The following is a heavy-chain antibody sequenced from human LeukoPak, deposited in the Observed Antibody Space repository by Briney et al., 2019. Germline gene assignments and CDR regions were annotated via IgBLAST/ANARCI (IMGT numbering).Heavy chain of an antibody. D-gene: IGHD5-24*01. CDR2: IYYSGST. V-gene: IGHV4-59*08. CDR3: ARHERDVSLDHAFDI. Sequence: SETLSLTCTISGGSISSYYWSWIRLPPGKGLEWTGYIYYSGSTSYNPSLKSRVTILVDTSKNQFSLKLRSVTAADTAVYYCARHERDVSLDHAFDIWGQGTMVTVSS. J-gene: IGHJ3*02. CDR1: GGSISSYY.